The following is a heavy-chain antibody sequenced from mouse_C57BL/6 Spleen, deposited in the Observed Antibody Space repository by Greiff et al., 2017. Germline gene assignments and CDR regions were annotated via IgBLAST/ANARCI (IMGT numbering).Heavy chain of an antibody. CDR2: IYPRSGNT. Sequence: QVQLQQSGAELARPGASVKLSCKASGYTFTSYGISWVKQRTGQGLEWIGEIYPRSGNTYYNEKFKGKATLTADKSSSTAYMELRSLTSEDSAVYFGARGSYDYYGYFDVWGTGTTVTVSS. D-gene: IGHD2-4*01. CDR1: GYTFTSYG. CDR3: ARGSYDYYGYFDV. V-gene: IGHV1-81*01. J-gene: IGHJ1*03.